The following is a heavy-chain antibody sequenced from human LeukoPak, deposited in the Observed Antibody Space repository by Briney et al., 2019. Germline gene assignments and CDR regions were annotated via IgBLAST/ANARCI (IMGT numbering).Heavy chain of an antibody. CDR1: GGSISSYY. J-gene: IGHJ4*02. D-gene: IGHD3-16*02. CDR2: IYTSGST. CDR3: AGDGPWDYVWGSYRPGRSYYFDY. V-gene: IGHV4-4*07. Sequence: WETLSLTCTVSGGSISSYYWSWSRQPAGKGLGWIGRIYTSGSTNYNPSLKSRVTMSGDTSKNQFSLKMSSVTASDTAVYYCAGDGPWDYVWGSYRPGRSYYFDYWGPGPLVTV.